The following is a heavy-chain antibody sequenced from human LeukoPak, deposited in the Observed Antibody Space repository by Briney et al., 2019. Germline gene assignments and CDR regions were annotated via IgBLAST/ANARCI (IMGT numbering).Heavy chain of an antibody. J-gene: IGHJ4*02. Sequence: GGSLRLSCAASGFTFSSYGMHWVRQAPGKGLEWVAFIRYDGSNKYYADSVKGRFTISRDNSKNTLYLQMNSLRAEDTAVYYCAKDKPSRLRAFDYWGQGTLVTVSS. CDR3: AKDKPSRLRAFDY. CDR1: GFTFSSYG. V-gene: IGHV3-30*02. CDR2: IRYDGSNK. D-gene: IGHD3-10*01.